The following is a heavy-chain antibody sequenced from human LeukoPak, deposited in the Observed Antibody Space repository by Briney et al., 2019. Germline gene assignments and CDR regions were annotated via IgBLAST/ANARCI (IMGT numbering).Heavy chain of an antibody. CDR3: AREAY. V-gene: IGHV3-7*03. J-gene: IGHJ4*02. CDR1: GFTFSRYW. CDR2: VKEDGSQK. Sequence: GGSLRPSCAAPGFTFSRYWMSWVRQAPGKGLEWVASVKEDGSQKNYADTVEGRFTISRDNAKKSLVLQMNSLRVEDTAIYYCAREAYWGPGTLVTVSS.